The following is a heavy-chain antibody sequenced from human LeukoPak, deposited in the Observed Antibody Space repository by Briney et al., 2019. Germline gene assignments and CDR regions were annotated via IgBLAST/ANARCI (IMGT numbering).Heavy chain of an antibody. CDR3: ARAYCSSSGVTCYSFDY. V-gene: IGHV4-4*07. D-gene: IGHD2-2*01. Sequence: PSETLSLTCTVSGGSISSSYWSWIRQPAGKGLEWVGRIYTSGGTDYNPSLKSRVTMSLDTSQNQFSLKLSSVTAADTAVYYCARAYCSSSGVTCYSFDYWGQGTLVTVSS. CDR1: GGSISSSY. CDR2: IYTSGGT. J-gene: IGHJ4*02.